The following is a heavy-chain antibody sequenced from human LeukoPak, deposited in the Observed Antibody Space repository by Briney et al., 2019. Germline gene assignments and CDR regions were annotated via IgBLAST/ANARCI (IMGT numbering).Heavy chain of an antibody. D-gene: IGHD3-22*01. J-gene: IGHJ4*02. Sequence: GASVKVSCKASGYTFTSYYMHWVRQAPGQGLEWMGWISAYNGNTNYAQNLRGRVTMTTDTSTSTAYMELRSLRSDDTAVYYCARIYDSSDYYFRHFDYWGQGTLVTVSS. V-gene: IGHV1-18*04. CDR1: GYTFTSYY. CDR2: ISAYNGNT. CDR3: ARIYDSSDYYFRHFDY.